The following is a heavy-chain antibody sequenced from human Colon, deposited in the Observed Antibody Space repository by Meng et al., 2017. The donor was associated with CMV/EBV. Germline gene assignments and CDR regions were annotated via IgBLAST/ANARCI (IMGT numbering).Heavy chain of an antibody. CDR3: ARVIGGHWIHIDY. CDR2: TNSDGTSI. CDR1: GFTFSEYW. V-gene: IGHV3-74*01. D-gene: IGHD5-18*01. Sequence: EVHLVESGGGLVQPGGALRLSCAASGFTFSEYWMHWVRQAPGKGLEWVSRTNSDGTSITYADSVKGRFTISRDNAKNTLYLQMNSLRAEDTAVYYCARVIGGHWIHIDYWGQGPRVTVSS. J-gene: IGHJ4*02.